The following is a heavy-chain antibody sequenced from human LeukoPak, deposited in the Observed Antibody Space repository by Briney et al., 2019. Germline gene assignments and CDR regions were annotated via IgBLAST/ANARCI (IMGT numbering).Heavy chain of an antibody. CDR1: GGSISSGSYY. V-gene: IGHV4-61*02. CDR2: IYTSGST. CDR3: ARGRTTATP. Sequence: SETLSLTCTVSGGSISSGSYYWSWIRQPAGKGLEWIGRIYTSGSTNYNPSLKSRVTISVDTSKNQFSLKLSSVTAADTAVYYCARGRTTATPWGQGTLVTVSP. J-gene: IGHJ5*02. D-gene: IGHD4-11*01.